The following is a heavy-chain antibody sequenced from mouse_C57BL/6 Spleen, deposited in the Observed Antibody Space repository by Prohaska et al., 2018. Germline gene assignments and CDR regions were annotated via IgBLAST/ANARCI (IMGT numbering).Heavy chain of an antibody. CDR1: GYTFTSYW. CDR2: NYPGRGST. D-gene: IGHD1-1*01. Sequence: QVQLQQPGAELVKPGASVKMYCKASGYTFTSYWITWVKQRPGQGLEWIGDNYPGRGSTKYNEKFKSKATLTVETSSRTAYMQLSSLTSEDSAVYYCARRDYYGSSWYFDVWGTGTTVTVSS. CDR3: ARRDYYGSSWYFDV. J-gene: IGHJ1*03. V-gene: IGHV1-55*01.